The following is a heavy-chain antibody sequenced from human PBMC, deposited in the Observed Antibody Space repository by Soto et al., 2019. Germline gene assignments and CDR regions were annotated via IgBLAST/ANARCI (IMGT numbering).Heavy chain of an antibody. Sequence: GGSLILSCAAAGFNFSSYAMSWVRQAPGKGLEWVSAISGSGGSTYYADSVKGRFTISRDNSKNTLYLQMNSLRAEDTAVYYCAGGYYDILTGYYNPPDYWGQGTLVTVSS. J-gene: IGHJ4*02. CDR3: AGGYYDILTGYYNPPDY. CDR2: ISGSGGST. D-gene: IGHD3-9*01. V-gene: IGHV3-23*01. CDR1: GFNFSSYA.